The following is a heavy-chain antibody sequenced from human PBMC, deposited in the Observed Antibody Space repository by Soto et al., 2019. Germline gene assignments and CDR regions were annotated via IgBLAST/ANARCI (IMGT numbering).Heavy chain of an antibody. CDR1: GGTFRTYA. V-gene: IGHV1-69*12. CDR2: IIPIFGKV. D-gene: IGHD6-19*01. CDR3: AKGAVAGTPTSYYYYGMDV. J-gene: IGHJ6*02. Sequence: QVQLLQSGAEVKKPGSSVRVSCEASGGTFRTYAISWVRQAPGQGLEWMGEIIPIFGKVNYAQKFQGRVTITADESTTTVYMNLRSLTSEVTAVYYCAKGAVAGTPTSYYYYGMDVWGQGTTVTVS.